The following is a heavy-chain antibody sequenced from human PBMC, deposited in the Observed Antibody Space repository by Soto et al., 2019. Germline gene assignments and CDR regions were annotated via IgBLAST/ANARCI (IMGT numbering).Heavy chain of an antibody. D-gene: IGHD4-17*01. CDR3: ARAEDYGLFYRWAFDI. CDR1: GGSISSGGYY. V-gene: IGHV4-31*03. J-gene: IGHJ3*02. Sequence: PSETLSLTCTVSGGSISSGGYYWSWIRQHPGKGLEWIGYIYYSGSTYYNPSLKSRVTISVDTSKNQFSLKLSSVTAADTAVYYCARAEDYGLFYRWAFDIWGQGTMVTVSS. CDR2: IYYSGST.